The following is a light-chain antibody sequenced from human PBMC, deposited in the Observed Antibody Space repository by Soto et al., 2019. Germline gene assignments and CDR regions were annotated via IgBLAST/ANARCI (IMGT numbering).Light chain of an antibody. CDR1: RSISST. CDR2: DAS. J-gene: IGKJ1*01. Sequence: EIVMTQSPSTLSVSPGARVPLSCRASRSISSTVAWYQQKPGQAPRLLIHDASERATGIPARFSGSGSGTEFTLTISFLQPDDFATYYCQHYNSFSWTFGQGTKVDIK. V-gene: IGKV3D-15*03. CDR3: QHYNSFSWT.